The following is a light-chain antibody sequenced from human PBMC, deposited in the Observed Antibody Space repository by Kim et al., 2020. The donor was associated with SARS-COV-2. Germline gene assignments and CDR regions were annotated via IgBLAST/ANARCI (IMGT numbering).Light chain of an antibody. CDR1: QSVSSSY. V-gene: IGKV3-20*01. J-gene: IGKJ2*01. CDR3: QQFGGSPPYT. CDR2: AAS. Sequence: SPGERATLSCRASQSVSSSYLAWYQHKPGQAPRLLMYAASTRATGIPDRFSGSGSGTDFTLTINRLEPEDFAVYYCQQFGGSPPYTFGQGTKLEIK.